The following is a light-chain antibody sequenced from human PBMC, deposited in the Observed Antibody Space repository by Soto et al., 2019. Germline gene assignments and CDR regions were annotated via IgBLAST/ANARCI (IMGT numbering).Light chain of an antibody. CDR2: VPS. CDR1: QSVSVD. J-gene: IGKJ5*01. CDR3: QQYKSWPIT. Sequence: EIVMMQSPSTLSVSPGERATLSCRASQSVSVDLAWYQQKPGQAPSLLIYVPSTRSTGIPSRFSGSGSGTEFTLTSSGLQSEDFAIYFCQQYKSWPITFGQGTRLEIK. V-gene: IGKV3-15*01.